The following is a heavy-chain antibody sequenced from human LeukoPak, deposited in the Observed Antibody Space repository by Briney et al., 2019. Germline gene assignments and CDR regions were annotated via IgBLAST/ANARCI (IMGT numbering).Heavy chain of an antibody. J-gene: IGHJ4*02. D-gene: IGHD3-22*01. CDR2: IYVSGST. CDR3: DVYYYDSSGYYGFFDY. CDR1: GGSISSSSYY. V-gene: IGHV4-39*07. Sequence: SETLSLTCTVSGGSISSSSYYWGWTRHPPGRGRGGIGSIYVSGSTYNNPSLKSRVTISVDTSKNHFSLKLSSVTAADTAVYYCDVYYYDSSGYYGFFDYWGQGTLVTVSS.